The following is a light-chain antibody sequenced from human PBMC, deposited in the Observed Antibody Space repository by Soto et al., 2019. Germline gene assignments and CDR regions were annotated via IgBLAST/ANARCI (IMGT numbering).Light chain of an antibody. V-gene: IGLV2-14*01. CDR2: DVS. Sequence: QSVLTQPASVSGSPGQSITISCTGTSSDVGGYNYVSWYQQNPGKAPKLMIYDVSNRPSGISNRFSGSKSGNTASLTISGLQAEDEADYYCSSYASSSTVIFGGGTKVTVL. CDR3: SSYASSSTVI. J-gene: IGLJ2*01. CDR1: SSDVGGYNY.